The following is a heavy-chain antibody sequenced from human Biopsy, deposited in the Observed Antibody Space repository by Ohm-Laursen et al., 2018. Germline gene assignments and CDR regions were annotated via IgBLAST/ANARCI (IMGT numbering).Heavy chain of an antibody. D-gene: IGHD2-15*01. J-gene: IGHJ6*02. V-gene: IGHV3-21*01. CDR3: AKDGVAVGAGGDPYYYGMDV. Sequence: GSLRLSCAASGFTFSSYSMNWVRQAPGKGLEWVSSISTSSTYIYYADSVKGRFSISRDDALNSLYLQMNSLRAEDTAVYYCAKDGVAVGAGGDPYYYGMDVWGQGTTVTVSS. CDR2: ISTSSTYI. CDR1: GFTFSSYS.